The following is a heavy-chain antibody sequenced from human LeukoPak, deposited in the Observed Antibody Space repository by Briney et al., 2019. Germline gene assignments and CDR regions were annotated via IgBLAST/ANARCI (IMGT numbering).Heavy chain of an antibody. V-gene: IGHV1-8*01. Sequence: ASVRVSCKASGYTLPSYDINWVRQAIGQGLEWMGWINPNSGNTVYAQKFKGRVTMTRNSLTTAYMEMSSVRSEDTAVYYCAREPYDSGSYYIDAFDIWGQGTMVTVSS. CDR3: AREPYDSGSYYIDAFDI. D-gene: IGHD3-10*01. J-gene: IGHJ3*02. CDR1: GYTLPSYD. CDR2: INPNSGNT.